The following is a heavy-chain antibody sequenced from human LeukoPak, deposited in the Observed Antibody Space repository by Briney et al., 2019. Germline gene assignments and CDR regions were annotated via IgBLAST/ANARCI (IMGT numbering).Heavy chain of an antibody. D-gene: IGHD3-22*01. CDR3: ARGGDYDSSGYYPAEHFQY. Sequence: SQTLSLTCTVSGGSLSRGSYYWSWIRQPAGKGLEWIGRFHSSGSTDYNPSLKSRVTISVDTSKNQFSLKVTSVTAANTAVYYCARGGDYDSSGYYPAEHFQYWGQGTLVTVSS. J-gene: IGHJ1*01. V-gene: IGHV4-61*02. CDR2: FHSSGST. CDR1: GGSLSRGSYY.